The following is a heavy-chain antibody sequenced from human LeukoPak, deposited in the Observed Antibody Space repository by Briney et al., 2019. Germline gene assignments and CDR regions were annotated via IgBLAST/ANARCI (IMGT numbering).Heavy chain of an antibody. D-gene: IGHD3-22*01. V-gene: IGHV3-7*01. Sequence: PGGSLRLSCAASGFTLSSYWMSWVRQAPGKGLEWVANIKQDGSEKYYVDSVKGRFTISRDNAKNSLYLQMNSLRAEDTAVYYCARDRVPASSEFDYRGQGTLVTVSS. CDR1: GFTLSSYW. CDR2: IKQDGSEK. CDR3: ARDRVPASSEFDY. J-gene: IGHJ4*02.